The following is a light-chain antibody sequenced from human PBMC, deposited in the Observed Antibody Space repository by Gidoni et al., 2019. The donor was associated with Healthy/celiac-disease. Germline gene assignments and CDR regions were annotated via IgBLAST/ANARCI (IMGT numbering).Light chain of an antibody. CDR1: QSVLYSSNNKND. CDR2: WAS. J-gene: IGKJ3*01. Sequence: DIVMTQSPDSLAVSLGERATINCKSSQSVLYSSNNKNDLAWYQQKPGQPPKLLIYWASTRESGVPDRFSGSGSGTDFTLTISSLKAEDVAVYYCQQYYSTPFTFGPGTKVDIK. V-gene: IGKV4-1*01. CDR3: QQYYSTPFT.